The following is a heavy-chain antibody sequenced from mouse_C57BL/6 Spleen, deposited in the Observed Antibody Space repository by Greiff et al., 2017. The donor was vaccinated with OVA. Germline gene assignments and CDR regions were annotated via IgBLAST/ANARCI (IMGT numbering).Heavy chain of an antibody. Sequence: EVKLQESGPVLVKPGASVKMSCKASGYTFTDYYMNWVKQSHGKSLEWIGVINPYNGGTSYNQKFKGKATLTVDKSSSTAYMELNSLTSEDSAVYYCASPGSSPLYAMDYWGQGTSVTVSS. J-gene: IGHJ4*01. CDR2: INPYNGGT. CDR3: ASPGSSPLYAMDY. D-gene: IGHD1-1*01. V-gene: IGHV1-19*01. CDR1: GYTFTDYY.